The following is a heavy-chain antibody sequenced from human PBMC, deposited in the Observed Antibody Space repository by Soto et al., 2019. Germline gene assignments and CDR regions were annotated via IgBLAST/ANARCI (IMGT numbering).Heavy chain of an antibody. D-gene: IGHD2-15*01. CDR3: ARGHRVVAATHLSYYFDY. Sequence: SVKVSCKASGYTFTSYDINWVRQATGQGLEWMGWMNPNSGNTGYAQKFQGRVTMTRNTSISTAYMELSSLRSEDTAVYYCARGHRVVAATHLSYYFDYWGQGTLVTVSS. CDR1: GYTFTSYD. V-gene: IGHV1-8*01. J-gene: IGHJ4*02. CDR2: MNPNSGNT.